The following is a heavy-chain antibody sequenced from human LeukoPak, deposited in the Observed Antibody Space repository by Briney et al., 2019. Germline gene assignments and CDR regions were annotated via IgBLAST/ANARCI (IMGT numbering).Heavy chain of an antibody. CDR3: ATFELGTPFGFDY. V-gene: IGHV4-39*01. J-gene: IGHJ4*02. D-gene: IGHD7-27*01. CDR2: IYYSGST. CDR1: GASFTNHAYY. Sequence: SETLSLTCSISGASFTNHAYYWGWIRQPPGKGLEWIGSIYYSGSTYYNPSLKSRVTISVDTSKNQFSLKLSSVTAADTAVYYCATFELGTPFGFDYWGQGTLVTVSS.